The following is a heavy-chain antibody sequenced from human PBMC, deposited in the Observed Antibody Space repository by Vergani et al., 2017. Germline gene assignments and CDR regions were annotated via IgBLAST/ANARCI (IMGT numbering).Heavy chain of an antibody. D-gene: IGHD5-24*01. CDR2: INPIDSKI. Sequence: EVMLVQSGAEVKKPGESLKISCKYSESSFISNEIAWVRQMSGKGLQWMGNINPIDSKIAYSPSFQGQAIMSLDKSITTAYLQWRSLKASDTAIYYCTRRVTCSDGACVHFDHWRQGTQFAVSS. V-gene: IGHV5-51*03. CDR1: ESSFISNE. J-gene: IGHJ4*02. CDR3: TRRVTCSDGACVHFDH.